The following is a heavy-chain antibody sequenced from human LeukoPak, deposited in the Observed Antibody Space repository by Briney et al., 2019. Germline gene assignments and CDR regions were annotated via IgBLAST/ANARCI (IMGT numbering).Heavy chain of an antibody. D-gene: IGHD3-10*01. CDR3: RTMVRGVISFDY. Sequence: SVKVSCKASGGTFSSYAISWVRQAPGQGLEWMGGIIPIFGTANYAQKFQARDTITADKSTSTAYMELSSLRSEDTAVYYCRTMVRGVISFDYWGQGTLVTVSS. CDR1: GGTFSSYA. V-gene: IGHV1-69*06. J-gene: IGHJ4*02. CDR2: IIPIFGTA.